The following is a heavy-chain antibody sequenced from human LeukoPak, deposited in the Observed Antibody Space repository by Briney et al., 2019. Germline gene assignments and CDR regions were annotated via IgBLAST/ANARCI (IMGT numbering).Heavy chain of an antibody. V-gene: IGHV3-53*01. CDR3: AREGYYDSSGYYGY. J-gene: IGHJ4*02. CDR1: GFTVSSNY. CDR2: IYSGGST. Sequence: PGGSLRLSCAASGFTVSSNYMSWVRQAPGKGLEWVSVIYSGGSTYYADSVKGRFTISRDNSKNTLYLQMNSLRAEDTAVYYCAREGYYDSSGYYGYWGQGTLVTVSS. D-gene: IGHD3-22*01.